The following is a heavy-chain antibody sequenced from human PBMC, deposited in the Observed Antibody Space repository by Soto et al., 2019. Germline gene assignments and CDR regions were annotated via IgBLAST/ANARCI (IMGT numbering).Heavy chain of an antibody. CDR1: GGSINSYW. CDR2: VYSSGTT. V-gene: IGHV4-4*07. Sequence: SETLSLTCSGSGGSINSYWWSWIRQPAGKGLEWIGRVYSSGTTDYNPSLNSRATMSVETSKNQFSLKLTSVTAADTAVYYCARDIGSYAYAEGYWGQGIQVTGSS. J-gene: IGHJ4*02. D-gene: IGHD2-2*01. CDR3: ARDIGSYAYAEGY.